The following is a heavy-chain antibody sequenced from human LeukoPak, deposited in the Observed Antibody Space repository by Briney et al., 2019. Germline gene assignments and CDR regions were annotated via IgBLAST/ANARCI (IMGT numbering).Heavy chain of an antibody. CDR1: GFTFSSYA. D-gene: IGHD2-2*01. CDR3: AREVIVVVPAAHPGNYFDY. CDR2: ISYDGSNK. Sequence: GGSLRLSCAASGFTFSSYAMHWVRQAPGKGLEWVAVISYDGSNKYYADSVKGRFTISRDNSKNTLYLQMNSLRAEDTAVYYCAREVIVVVPAAHPGNYFDYWGQGTLVTVSS. J-gene: IGHJ4*02. V-gene: IGHV3-30-3*01.